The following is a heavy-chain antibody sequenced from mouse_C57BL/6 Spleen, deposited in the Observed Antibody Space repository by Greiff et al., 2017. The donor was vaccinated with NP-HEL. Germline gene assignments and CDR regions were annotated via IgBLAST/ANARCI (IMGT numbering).Heavy chain of an antibody. D-gene: IGHD3-2*02. CDR2: ISSGSSTI. CDR1: GFTFSDYG. V-gene: IGHV5-17*01. CDR3: ARDSSGYLYFDV. Sequence: DVKLVESGGGLVKPGGSLKLSCAASGFTFSDYGMHWVRQAPEKGLEWVAYISSGSSTIYYADTVKGRFTISRDNAKNTLFLQMTSLRSEDTAMYYCARDSSGYLYFDVWGTGTTVTVSS. J-gene: IGHJ1*03.